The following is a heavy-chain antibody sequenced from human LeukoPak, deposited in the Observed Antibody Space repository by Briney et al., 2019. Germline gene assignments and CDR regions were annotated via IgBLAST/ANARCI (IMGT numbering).Heavy chain of an antibody. V-gene: IGHV3-30*02. CDR2: IRYDGTNK. CDR3: AKDRESNIVLVPAAVDY. Sequence: HPGGSLRLSCAASGFTFSSYGMHWVRPAPGKGLAWVAFIRYDGTNKYDADPVKGRFTISRDNSKNTLYLQMNSLRAEDTAVYYCAKDRESNIVLVPAAVDYWGQGTLVTVSS. CDR1: GFTFSSYG. J-gene: IGHJ4*02. D-gene: IGHD2-2*01.